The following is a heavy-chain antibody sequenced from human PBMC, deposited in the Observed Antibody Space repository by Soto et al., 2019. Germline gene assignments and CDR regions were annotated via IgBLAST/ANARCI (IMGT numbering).Heavy chain of an antibody. Sequence: PSETLSLTCAVYGGSFSGYYWSWIRQPPGKGLEWIGEINHSGSTNYNPSLKSRVTISVDTSKNQLSLKLSSVTAADTAVYYCARGLGGYSSSWYEFFWFDPWGQGTLVTVSS. V-gene: IGHV4-34*01. CDR1: GGSFSGYY. CDR2: INHSGST. J-gene: IGHJ5*02. CDR3: ARGLGGYSSSWYEFFWFDP. D-gene: IGHD6-13*01.